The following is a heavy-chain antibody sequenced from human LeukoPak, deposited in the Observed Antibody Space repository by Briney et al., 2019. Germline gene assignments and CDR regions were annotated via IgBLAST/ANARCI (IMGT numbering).Heavy chain of an antibody. V-gene: IGHV1-46*03. J-gene: IGHJ5*02. CDR2: IDPSGGST. CDR3: ARVGKRYWFDP. D-gene: IGHD4-23*01. Sequence: GASVKVSRKASGYTFTSYYMHWVRQAPEQGLEWMGMIDPSGGSTSYAQKFQGRVAMTRDTSTSTVYMELSSLRSEDTAVYYCARVGKRYWFDPWGQGTLVTVSS. CDR1: GYTFTSYY.